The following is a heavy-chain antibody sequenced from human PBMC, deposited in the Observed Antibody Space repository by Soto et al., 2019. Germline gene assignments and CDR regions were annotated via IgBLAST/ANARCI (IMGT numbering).Heavy chain of an antibody. CDR3: APDPVRAYDSYGLDV. Sequence: GGSLRLSCAASGFTFSNYGMHWVRQAPGKGLEWVAIIWHDGNNKYYADSVRGRFIISRDNSKNRLYLQMNSLRAEDTAVYYSAPDPVRAYDSYGLDVWGQGTPVTVSS. J-gene: IGHJ6*02. CDR2: IWHDGNNK. CDR1: GFTFSNYG. V-gene: IGHV3-33*01.